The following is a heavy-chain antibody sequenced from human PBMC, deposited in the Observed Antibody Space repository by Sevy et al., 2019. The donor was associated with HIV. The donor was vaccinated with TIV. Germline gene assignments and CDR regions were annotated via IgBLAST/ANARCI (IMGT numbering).Heavy chain of an antibody. CDR3: ARGGLGYCSGGSCSNDAFDI. CDR2: INHSGST. V-gene: IGHV4-34*01. D-gene: IGHD2-15*01. Sequence: SETLSLTCAVYGGSFSGYYWSWIRQPPGKGLEWIGEINHSGSTNYNPSLKSRVTISVDTSKNQFSLKLSSVTAADTAVYYCARGGLGYCSGGSCSNDAFDIWGQGTMVTVSS. CDR1: GGSFSGYY. J-gene: IGHJ3*02.